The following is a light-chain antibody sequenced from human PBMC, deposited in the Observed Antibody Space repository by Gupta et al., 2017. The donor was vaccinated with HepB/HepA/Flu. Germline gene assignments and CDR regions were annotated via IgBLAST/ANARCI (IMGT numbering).Light chain of an antibody. CDR1: SSNVGSYNF. CDR2: EVY. Sequence: QSALTQPASVSGSPGQSITISCTGTSSNVGSYNFGSWYQQHPGEVPKLIIYEVYKRPSGVSNRFSGSKSGNTASLTISGLQAEDEADYHCCSYGGSNNWVFGGGTKLTVL. J-gene: IGLJ3*02. V-gene: IGLV2-23*02. CDR3: CSYGGSNNWV.